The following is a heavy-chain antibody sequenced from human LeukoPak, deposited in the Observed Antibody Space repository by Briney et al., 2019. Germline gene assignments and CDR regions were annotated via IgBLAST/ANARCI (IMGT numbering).Heavy chain of an antibody. D-gene: IGHD4-17*01. V-gene: IGHV3-48*02. CDR2: ISSSSGLI. CDR1: GFTFSSYS. Sequence: GGSLRLSCAASGFTFSSYSMNWVRQAPGKGLEWVSYISSSSGLIYYADSVKGRFTISRDNAKDSLYLQMDSLRDDDTAVYYCARDDYGNDYWGQGTLVTVSS. J-gene: IGHJ4*02. CDR3: ARDDYGNDY.